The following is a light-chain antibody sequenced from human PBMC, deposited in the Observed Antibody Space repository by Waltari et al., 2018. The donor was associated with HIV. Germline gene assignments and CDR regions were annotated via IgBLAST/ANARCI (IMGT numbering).Light chain of an antibody. CDR3: QSADNSGPHVV. CDR1: VLSRPY. Sequence: SYALTQPPSVSVSPGQTAGFTSPGVVLSRPYTYWNGQKQGKAPVMVIERDSERPSGIPGRFSGSKSGTTVTLTIGGVQAEDEADYYCQSADNSGPHVVFGGGTTLTVL. CDR2: RDS. J-gene: IGLJ2*01. V-gene: IGLV3-25*03.